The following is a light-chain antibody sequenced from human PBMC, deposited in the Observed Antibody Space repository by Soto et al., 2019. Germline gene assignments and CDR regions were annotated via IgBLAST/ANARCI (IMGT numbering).Light chain of an antibody. Sequence: QSALTQPASVSGSPGQSITISCTGTSSDVGSYNLVSWYQQHPGKAPKLMIYECSKRPSGVSNRFSGSKSGNTASLTSSGLQAEDEADYYCCSYAGSSTVGFGGGTKLTVL. J-gene: IGLJ2*01. CDR2: ECS. CDR3: CSYAGSSTVG. V-gene: IGLV2-23*01. CDR1: SSDVGSYNL.